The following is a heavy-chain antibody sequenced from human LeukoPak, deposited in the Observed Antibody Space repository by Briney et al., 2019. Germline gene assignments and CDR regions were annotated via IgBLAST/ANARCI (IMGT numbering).Heavy chain of an antibody. J-gene: IGHJ4*02. V-gene: IGHV4-4*02. Sequence: SETLSLTCAVSGGSVSSSNWWSWVRQPPGKGLEWIGEIFHDGSTNCNPSLKSRDTMSVDKSKNQFSLKLSSVTAADTAVYYCARVRRNVAAAAAYYFDYWGQGTLVSVSS. CDR2: IFHDGST. CDR3: ARVRRNVAAAAAYYFDY. D-gene: IGHD6-13*01. CDR1: GGSVSSSNW.